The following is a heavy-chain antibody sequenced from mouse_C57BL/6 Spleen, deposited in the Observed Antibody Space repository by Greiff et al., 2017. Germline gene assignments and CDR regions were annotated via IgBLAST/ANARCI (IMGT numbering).Heavy chain of an antibody. D-gene: IGHD2-4*01. V-gene: IGHV3-6*01. CDR3: ARAYYDYEGGFAY. CDR1: GYSITSGYY. Sequence: EVKLQESGPGLVKPSQSLSLTCSVTGYSITSGYYWNWIRQFPGNKLEWMGYISYDGSNNYNPSLKNRISITRDTSKNQFFLKLNSVTTEDTATYYCARAYYDYEGGFAYWGQGTLVTVSA. CDR2: ISYDGSN. J-gene: IGHJ3*01.